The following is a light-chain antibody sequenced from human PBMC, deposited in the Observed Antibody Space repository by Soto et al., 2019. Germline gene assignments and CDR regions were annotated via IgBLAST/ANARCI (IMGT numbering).Light chain of an antibody. Sequence: DIQMTQSPSTLSASVGDRVTITCRASQSISSWLAWYQQKPGKAPKSLIYTASSLESGVPSRFSGSGSGTEFTLTISSLQPDDSATYYCQQYNSYPWTFGQGTKVEIK. J-gene: IGKJ1*01. CDR1: QSISSW. V-gene: IGKV1-5*03. CDR3: QQYNSYPWT. CDR2: TAS.